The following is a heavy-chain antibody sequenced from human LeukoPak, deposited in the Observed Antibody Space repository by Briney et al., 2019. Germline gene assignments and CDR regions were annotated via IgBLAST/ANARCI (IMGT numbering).Heavy chain of an antibody. D-gene: IGHD6-6*01. Sequence: SETLSLTCAVYGGSFSGYYWSWIRQPPGKGLEWLGEINHSGSTNYNPSLKSRVTISVDTSKNQFSLKLSSVTAADTAVYYCARMRGQGIAARPGDYWGQGTLVTVSS. CDR2: INHSGST. CDR3: ARMRGQGIAARPGDY. V-gene: IGHV4-34*01. CDR1: GGSFSGYY. J-gene: IGHJ4*02.